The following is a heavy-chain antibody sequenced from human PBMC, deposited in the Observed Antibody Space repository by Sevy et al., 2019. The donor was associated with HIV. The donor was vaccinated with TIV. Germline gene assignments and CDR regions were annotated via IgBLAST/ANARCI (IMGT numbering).Heavy chain of an antibody. V-gene: IGHV3-15*04. CDR3: STDIVVQSGYSYDFSRINPDFSHNSGADV. J-gene: IGHJ6*02. CDR2: IVNDPDGGTT. D-gene: IGHD5-18*01. Sequence: GGSLRLSCVASGFTFRNAWMTWVRQVPGKGLEWVGRIVNDPDGGTTDYAAPVKGRFIISRDDSKNTFYLQMNSLKTEDTDVYYCSTDIVVQSGYSYDFSRINPDFSHNSGADVWGQGTTVTVSS. CDR1: GFTFRNAW.